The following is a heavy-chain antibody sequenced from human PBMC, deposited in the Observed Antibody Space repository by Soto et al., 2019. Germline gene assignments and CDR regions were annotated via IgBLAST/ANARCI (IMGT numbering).Heavy chain of an antibody. V-gene: IGHV4-61*01. CDR2: IYYSGST. J-gene: IGHJ4*02. CDR3: ARGPVVTPFVDY. D-gene: IGHD2-21*02. CDR1: GGSVTSGNYY. Sequence: SETLSLTCTVSGGSVTSGNYYWSWIRQPPGKGLEWIGHIYYSGSTNYNPSLKSRATISVDASKNQFSLKLSSVTAADTAIYYCARGPVVTPFVDYWGQGTLVTVSS.